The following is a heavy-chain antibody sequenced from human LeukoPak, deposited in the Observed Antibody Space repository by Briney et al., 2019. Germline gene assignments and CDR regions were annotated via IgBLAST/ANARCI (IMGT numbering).Heavy chain of an antibody. V-gene: IGHV4-59*01. D-gene: IGHD1-1*01. CDR1: GGSISGYY. CDR2: IYYSGST. J-gene: IGHJ6*03. Sequence: PSETLSLTCTVSGGSISGYYWSWIRQPPGKGLEWIGYIYYSGSTNYNPSLKSRVTISVDTSKNQFSLKLSSVTAADTAVYYCARDKQLDWAHYYYYYMDVWGKGTPVTVSS. CDR3: ARDKQLDWAHYYYYYMDV.